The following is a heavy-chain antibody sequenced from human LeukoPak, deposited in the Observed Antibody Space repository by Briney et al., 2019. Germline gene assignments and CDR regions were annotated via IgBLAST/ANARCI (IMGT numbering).Heavy chain of an antibody. V-gene: IGHV4-59*08. D-gene: IGHD6-13*01. Sequence: SETLSLTCSVSGGSISTYYWSWIRQPPGKGLEWIGYIHYSGNTNYNPSLKSRVTISVDTSKNQFSLKLSSVTAADTAVYYCARYSSSWHYFDYWGQGTLVTVSS. J-gene: IGHJ4*02. CDR2: IHYSGNT. CDR3: ARYSSSWHYFDY. CDR1: GGSISTYY.